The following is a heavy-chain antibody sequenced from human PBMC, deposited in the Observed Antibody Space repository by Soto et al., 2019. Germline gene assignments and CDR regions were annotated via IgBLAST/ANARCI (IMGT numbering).Heavy chain of an antibody. CDR2: ISYGGSNK. D-gene: IGHD3-22*01. CDR3: AKDDYYDSSGYYLNYYYYGMDV. Sequence: LRLSCAASGFTFSSYGMHWVRQAPGKGLEWVAVISYGGSNKYYADSVKGRFTISRDNSKNTLYLQMNSLRAEDTAVYYCAKDDYYDSSGYYLNYYYYGMDVWGQGTTVTVSS. J-gene: IGHJ6*02. V-gene: IGHV3-30*18. CDR1: GFTFSSYG.